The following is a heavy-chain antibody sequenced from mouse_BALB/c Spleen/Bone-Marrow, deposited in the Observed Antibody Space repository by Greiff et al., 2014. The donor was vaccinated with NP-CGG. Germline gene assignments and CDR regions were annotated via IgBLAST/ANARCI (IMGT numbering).Heavy chain of an antibody. V-gene: IGHV1S81*02. CDR2: INPSNGGT. CDR3: TLWCYAMDY. D-gene: IGHD1-1*02. J-gene: IGHJ4*01. CDR1: GYTFTSYY. Sequence: QVQLQQSGAELVKPGASVKLSCKASGYTFTSYYMYWVKQRPGQGLEWIGEINPSNGGTNYNEKFKIKATLTVDKSSSTAYMQLSSLTSEYSAVYYCTLWCYAMDYWGQGTSVTVSS.